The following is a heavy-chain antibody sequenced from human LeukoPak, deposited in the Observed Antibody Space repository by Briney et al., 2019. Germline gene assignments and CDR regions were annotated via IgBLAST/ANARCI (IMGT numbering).Heavy chain of an antibody. CDR3: AKDASTWSRLPGWKDY. J-gene: IGHJ4*02. CDR2: ISGSGGST. D-gene: IGHD3-3*01. V-gene: IGHV3-23*01. CDR1: GFTFSSYA. Sequence: PGGSLRLSCAASGFTFSSYAMSWVRQAPGKGLEWVSAISGSGGSTYYADSVKGRFTISRDNSKNTLYLQMNSLRAEATDVYYCAKDASTWSRLPGWKDYWGQGTLVTVSS.